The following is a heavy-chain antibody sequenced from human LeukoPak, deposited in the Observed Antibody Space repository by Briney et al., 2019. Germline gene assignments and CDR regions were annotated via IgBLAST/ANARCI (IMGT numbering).Heavy chain of an antibody. Sequence: GGSLRLSCAASGFTFSSYAMSWVRQAPGKGLEWVSAISGSGGSTYYADSVKGRFTISRDNSKNTLFLHMNTLRAEDTAIYYCAKDRTVGASYWYFDLWGRGTLVTVSS. CDR2: ISGSGGST. CDR1: GFTFSSYA. D-gene: IGHD1-26*01. J-gene: IGHJ2*01. CDR3: AKDRTVGASYWYFDL. V-gene: IGHV3-23*01.